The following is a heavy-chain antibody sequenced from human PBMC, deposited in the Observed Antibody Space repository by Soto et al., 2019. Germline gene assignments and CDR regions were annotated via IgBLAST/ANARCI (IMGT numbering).Heavy chain of an antibody. V-gene: IGHV4-34*01. J-gene: IGHJ4*02. Sequence: QVQLQQWGAGLLKPSETLSLTCAVYGGSFSGYYWSWIRQPPGKGLEWIGEINHSGSTNYNPSLKCRVPISVDSSKNQFSLKLSAVTAAETAGYYCARSISLDDYYGSGSYYNPKYYFDFWGQGTLVTVSS. CDR3: ARSISLDDYYGSGSYYNPKYYFDF. CDR2: INHSGST. D-gene: IGHD3-10*01. CDR1: GGSFSGYY.